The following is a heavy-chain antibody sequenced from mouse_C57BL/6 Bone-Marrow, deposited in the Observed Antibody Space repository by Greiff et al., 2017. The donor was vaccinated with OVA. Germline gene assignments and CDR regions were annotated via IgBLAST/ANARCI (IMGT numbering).Heavy chain of an antibody. CDR3: ARRTAQAYYFDY. CDR2: IYPSDSET. V-gene: IGHV1-61*01. J-gene: IGHJ2*01. CDR1: GYTFTSYW. D-gene: IGHD3-2*02. Sequence: QVQLKQPGAELVRPGSSVKLSCKASGYTFTSYWMDWVKQRPGQGLEWIGNIYPSDSETHYNQKFKDKATLTVDKSSSTAYMQLSSLTSEDSAVYYCARRTAQAYYFDYWGQGTTLTVSS.